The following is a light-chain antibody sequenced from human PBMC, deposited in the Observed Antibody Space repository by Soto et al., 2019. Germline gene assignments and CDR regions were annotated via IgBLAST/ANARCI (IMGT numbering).Light chain of an antibody. CDR2: AAS. CDR1: QSSSSY. CDR3: QQSDSTPRT. Sequence: DMQITQAPYSRSASVGDIVTITCRASQSSSSYFNGYQQKPGKAPKILIYAASSLQSGFKSRFRVNGPGTDFTLTIRSLHPEDFPTSYCQQSDSTPRTLGQRTKVHIK. J-gene: IGKJ1*01. V-gene: IGKV1-39*01.